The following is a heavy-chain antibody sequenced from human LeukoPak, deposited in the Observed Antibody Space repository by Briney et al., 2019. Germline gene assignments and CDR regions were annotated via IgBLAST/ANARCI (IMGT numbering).Heavy chain of an antibody. CDR3: ALGYNLDYFDY. V-gene: IGHV3-33*01. J-gene: IGHJ4*02. CDR1: GFTFSTFG. CDR2: IWYDGSNK. Sequence: GGSLRLSCAASGFTFSTFGMHWVRQAPGKGLEWVAVIWYDGSNKYYADSVKGRFTISRDNSKNTLYLQMNSLRAEDTAVYYCALGYNLDYFDYWGQGTLVTVSS. D-gene: IGHD5-24*01.